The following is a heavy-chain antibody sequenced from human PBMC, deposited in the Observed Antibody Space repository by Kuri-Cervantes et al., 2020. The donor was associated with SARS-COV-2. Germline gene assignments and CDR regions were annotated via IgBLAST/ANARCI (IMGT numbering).Heavy chain of an antibody. CDR2: ISWNSGSI. CDR1: GFTFDDYA. D-gene: IGHD6-13*01. J-gene: IGHJ4*02. CDR3: AKDIIAAAGMTIDY. Sequence: SLRLSCAASGFTFDDYAMHWVRQAPGKGLEWVSGISWNSGSIGYADSVKGRFTISRDNAKNSLYLQMNSPRAEDTALYYCAKDIIAAAGMTIDYWGQGTLVTVSS. V-gene: IGHV3-9*01.